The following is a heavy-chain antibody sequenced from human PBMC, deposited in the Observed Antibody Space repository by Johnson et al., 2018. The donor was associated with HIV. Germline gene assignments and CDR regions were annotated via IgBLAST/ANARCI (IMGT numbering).Heavy chain of an antibody. CDR2: ISHDVNNK. CDR3: AREIQYFTAFDI. D-gene: IGHD3-9*01. CDR1: SFTFNSFI. J-gene: IGHJ3*02. V-gene: IGHV3-30-3*01. Sequence: QVPLVVSRGGVAQPGRSLRLSCSSSSFTFNSFILHWVRQAPGKGLEWVAAISHDVNNKFSADSVKGRFTLSRDNSKNTLYLQMDSLRPEDTAVYYCAREIQYFTAFDIWGQGTMVTVSS.